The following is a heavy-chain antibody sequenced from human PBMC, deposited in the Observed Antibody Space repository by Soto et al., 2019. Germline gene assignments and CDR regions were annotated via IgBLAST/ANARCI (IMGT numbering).Heavy chain of an antibody. CDR2: ISYDGSNK. J-gene: IGHJ4*02. CDR3: AKDRIQLWNYFDY. CDR1: GFTFSSYG. D-gene: IGHD5-18*01. Sequence: WGSLRLSCAASGFTFSSYGMHWVRQAPGKGLEWVAVISYDGSNKYYADSVKGRFTISRDNSKNTLYLQMNSLRAEDTAVYYCAKDRIQLWNYFDYWGQGTLVTVSS. V-gene: IGHV3-30*18.